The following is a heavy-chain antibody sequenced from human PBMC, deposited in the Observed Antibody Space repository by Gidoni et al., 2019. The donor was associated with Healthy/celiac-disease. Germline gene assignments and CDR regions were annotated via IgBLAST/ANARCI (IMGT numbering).Heavy chain of an antibody. CDR2: INPNSGGT. J-gene: IGHJ4*02. CDR1: GYTFTGYY. Sequence: QVQLVQSGAEVKKPGASVKVSCKASGYTFTGYYMHWVRQAPGQGLEWMGWINPNSGGTNYAQKFQGRVTMTRDTSISTAYMELSRLRSDDTAVYYCARDRVAYCGGDCYSDFDYWGQGTLVTVSS. CDR3: ARDRVAYCGGDCYSDFDY. V-gene: IGHV1-2*02. D-gene: IGHD2-21*02.